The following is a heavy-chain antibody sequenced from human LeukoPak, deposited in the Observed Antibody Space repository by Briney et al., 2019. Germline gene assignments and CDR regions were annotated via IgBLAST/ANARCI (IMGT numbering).Heavy chain of an antibody. Sequence: SGPTLVKPTQTLTLTCTFSGFSLSTSGMCVSWIRQPPGTALECHPRIDWDDDRYYSTSLKTRLTISKDTSKNQVVLTMTNMDPVDTATYYCARMYYYDSSGYPDYWGQGTLVTVS. CDR2: IDWDDDR. D-gene: IGHD3-22*01. CDR1: GFSLSTSGMC. J-gene: IGHJ4*02. CDR3: ARMYYYDSSGYPDY. V-gene: IGHV2-70*11.